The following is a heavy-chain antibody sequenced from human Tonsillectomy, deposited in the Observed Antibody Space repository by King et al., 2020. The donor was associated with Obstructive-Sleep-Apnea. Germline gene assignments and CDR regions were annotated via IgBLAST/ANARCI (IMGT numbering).Heavy chain of an antibody. CDR3: ARDRDTSSYGMDV. V-gene: IGHV3-48*04. CDR1: GFTFSSYS. J-gene: IGHJ6*02. D-gene: IGHD3-10*01. CDR2: ISSSSSTI. Sequence: LQLVQSGGGLVQPGGSLRLSCAASGFTFSSYSMNWVRQAPGKGLEWVSYISSSSSTIYYADSVKGRFTISRDNAKNSLYLQMNSLRAEDTAVYYCARDRDTSSYGMDVWGQGTTVTVSS.